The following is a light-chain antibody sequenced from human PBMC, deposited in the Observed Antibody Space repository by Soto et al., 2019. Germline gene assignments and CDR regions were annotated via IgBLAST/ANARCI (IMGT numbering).Light chain of an antibody. CDR1: GSDVGGYKY. J-gene: IGLJ1*01. CDR2: EVT. V-gene: IGLV2-14*01. CDR3: TSYSSSSLGV. Sequence: QSALTQPASVSGSPGQSITISCTGTGSDVGGYKYVSWYQHHPGKAPKLVIYEVTNRPSGVSDRFSGSKSGNTASLTISGLQAEDEADYYCTSYSSSSLGVFGTGTKLTVL.